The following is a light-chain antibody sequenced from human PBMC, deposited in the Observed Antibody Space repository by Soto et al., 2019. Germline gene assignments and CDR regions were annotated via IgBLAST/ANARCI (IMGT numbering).Light chain of an antibody. J-gene: IGKJ3*01. CDR3: QQRSNSFT. Sequence: EVVLTQSPANLSLSPGERATLYCRASQNVNNYLAWYQQKPGQAPRLLIYDAFKRATGIPARFSGGGSGADFFLTISSLEPEDFAVYYCQQRSNSFTFGPGTKVDIK. CDR1: QNVNNY. V-gene: IGKV3-11*01. CDR2: DAF.